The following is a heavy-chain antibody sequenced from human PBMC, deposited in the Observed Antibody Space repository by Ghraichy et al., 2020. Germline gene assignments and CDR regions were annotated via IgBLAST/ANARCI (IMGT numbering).Heavy chain of an antibody. CDR2: IYSGGST. CDR1: GFTVSSNY. CDR3: ARRGYSYGTSYYYYGMDV. J-gene: IGHJ6*02. D-gene: IGHD5-18*01. V-gene: IGHV3-53*01. Sequence: GGSLRLSCAASGFTVSSNYMSWVRQAPGKGLEWVSVIYSGGSTYYADSVKGRFTISRDNSKNTLYLQMNSLRAEDTAVYYCARRGYSYGTSYYYYGMDVWGQGTTVTVSS.